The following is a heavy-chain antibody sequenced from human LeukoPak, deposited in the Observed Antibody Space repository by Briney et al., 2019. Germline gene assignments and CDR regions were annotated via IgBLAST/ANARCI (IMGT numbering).Heavy chain of an antibody. CDR1: GFTFVTYF. Sequence: GGSLRLSCAASGFTFVTYFIHWVRQAPGKGLEWVAVISQTGTIETYADSVQGRFTISRDNSKNTVYLQMTSLKTEDTAVYYCARDRAVAPPTYYYYMDVWGKGTTVTVSS. J-gene: IGHJ6*03. CDR3: ARDRAVAPPTYYYYMDV. D-gene: IGHD6-25*01. CDR2: ISQTGTIE. V-gene: IGHV3-30*04.